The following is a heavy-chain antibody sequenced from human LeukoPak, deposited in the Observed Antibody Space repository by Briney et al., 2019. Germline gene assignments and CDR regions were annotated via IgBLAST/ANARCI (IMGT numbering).Heavy chain of an antibody. CDR2: IYYSGST. Sequence: PSETLSLTCTVSGGSISSYYWSWIRQPPGKGLEWIGYIYYSGSTNYNPSLKSRVTISVDTSKNQFPLKLSSVTAADTAVYYCARDHRRCSSTSCYRWFDPWGQGTLVTVSS. CDR1: GGSISSYY. D-gene: IGHD2-2*02. CDR3: ARDHRRCSSTSCYRWFDP. J-gene: IGHJ5*02. V-gene: IGHV4-59*01.